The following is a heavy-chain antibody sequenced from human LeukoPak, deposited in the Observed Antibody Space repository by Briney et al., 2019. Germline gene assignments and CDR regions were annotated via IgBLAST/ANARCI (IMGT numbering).Heavy chain of an antibody. Sequence: PSETLSLTRAVYGGSFSGYYWSWIRQPPGKGLEWIGEINHSGSTNYNPSLKSRVTISVDTSKNQFSLKLSSVTAADTAVYYCARVSSMVRGVIGWGQGTLVTVSS. J-gene: IGHJ4*02. CDR2: INHSGST. CDR1: GGSFSGYY. CDR3: ARVSSMVRGVIG. D-gene: IGHD3-10*01. V-gene: IGHV4-34*01.